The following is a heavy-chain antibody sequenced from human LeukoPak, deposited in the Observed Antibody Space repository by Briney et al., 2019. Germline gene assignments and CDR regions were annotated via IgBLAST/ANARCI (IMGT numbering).Heavy chain of an antibody. J-gene: IGHJ4*02. CDR3: ARDKGSGSYSFDY. D-gene: IGHD3-10*01. Sequence: GASVKVSCKASGYTFTGYYMHRVRQAPGQGLEWMGWINPNSGGTNYAQKFQGRVTMTRDTSISTAYMELSRLRSDDTAVYYCARDKGSGSYSFDYWGQGTLVTVSS. V-gene: IGHV1-2*02. CDR1: GYTFTGYY. CDR2: INPNSGGT.